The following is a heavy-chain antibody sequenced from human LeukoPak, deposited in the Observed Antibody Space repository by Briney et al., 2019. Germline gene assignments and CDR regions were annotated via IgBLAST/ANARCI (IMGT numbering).Heavy chain of an antibody. CDR2: MNPNSGNT. J-gene: IGHJ4*02. CDR3: ARIYCTNGVCQFDY. CDR1: GYTFTSYD. Sequence: ASVKVSCKASGYTFTSYDINWVRQATGQGLEWMGWMNPNSGNTGYAQKFQGRVTMTRNTSIGTAYMELSSLRSEDTAVYYCARIYCTNGVCQFDYWGQGTLVTVSS. V-gene: IGHV1-8*01. D-gene: IGHD2-8*01.